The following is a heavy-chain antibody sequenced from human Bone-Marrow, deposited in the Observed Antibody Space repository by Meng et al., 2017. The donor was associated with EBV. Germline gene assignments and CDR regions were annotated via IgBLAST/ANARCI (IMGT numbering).Heavy chain of an antibody. CDR3: ARAFRSGYDYY. Sequence: QVQLGESGGGFVKPGGSRNLSCAASGFTFSDYYMSWIRPASGKGLEWVSYISSSGSTMYYADSVKGRFTISRDNAKNSLYLQMNSLRADDTAVYYCARAFRSGYDYYWGQGTLVTVSS. J-gene: IGHJ4*02. V-gene: IGHV3-11*01. D-gene: IGHD5-12*01. CDR1: GFTFSDYY. CDR2: ISSSGSTM.